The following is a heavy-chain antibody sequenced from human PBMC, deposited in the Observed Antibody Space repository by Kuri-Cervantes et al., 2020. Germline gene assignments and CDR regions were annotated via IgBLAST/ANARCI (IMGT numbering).Heavy chain of an antibody. J-gene: IGHJ4*02. CDR2: ISWNSGSI. D-gene: IGHD3-10*01. Sequence: SLKISCAASGFTFDDYAMHWVRQAPGKGLEWVSGISWNSGSIGYADSVKGRFTISRDNAKNSLYLQMNSLRAEDTALYYCAKGRDYYGSGSYESSVDYWGQGTLVTVSS. V-gene: IGHV3-9*01. CDR3: AKGRDYYGSGSYESSVDY. CDR1: GFTFDDYA.